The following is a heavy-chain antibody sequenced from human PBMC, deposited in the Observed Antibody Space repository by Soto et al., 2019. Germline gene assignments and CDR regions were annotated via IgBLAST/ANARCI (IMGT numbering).Heavy chain of an antibody. CDR3: ARSTPGNPFDI. D-gene: IGHD3-10*01. J-gene: IGHJ3*02. V-gene: IGHV3-21*06. Sequence: EVQLVESGGGLVKPGGSLRLSCAASGFTFNTYTMNWVRQAPGKGLEWVSSISAGSRSIYYADSLKGRSTVSRDNAKNSLFLQMNSLRAEDTAIYHCARSTPGNPFDIWGQGTMVTVSS. CDR2: ISAGSRSI. CDR1: GFTFNTYT.